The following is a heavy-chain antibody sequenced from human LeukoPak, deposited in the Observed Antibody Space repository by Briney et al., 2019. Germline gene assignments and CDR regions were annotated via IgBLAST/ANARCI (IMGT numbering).Heavy chain of an antibody. V-gene: IGHV3-23*01. CDR3: AKDRMDPVNY. CDR1: GFTFTNHG. Sequence: QPGGSLRLSCAASGFTFTNHGMSWVRQALGKGLEWVSAITGSGDRTYYADSVKGRFTISRDNSKNTLYLQMNSLRAEDTALYYCAKDRMDPVNYWGQGTLVTVSS. J-gene: IGHJ4*02. D-gene: IGHD2-2*03. CDR2: ITGSGDRT.